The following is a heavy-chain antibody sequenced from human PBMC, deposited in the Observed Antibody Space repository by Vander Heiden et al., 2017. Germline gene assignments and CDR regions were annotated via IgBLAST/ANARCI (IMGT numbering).Heavy chain of an antibody. D-gene: IGHD2-2*01. Sequence: QVQLVQPGAVVMRPGASVQVSCKASGSSFSDYEINWVRQAAGQGLEWVGWMDPKTGKTGYAQKLQGRVTMTRDISINTAYMELSSLRSEDTAVYYCARYCSSASCYKFDYWGQGTLVTVSS. J-gene: IGHJ4*02. CDR2: MDPKTGKT. V-gene: IGHV1-8*01. CDR3: ARYCSSASCYKFDY. CDR1: GSSFSDYE.